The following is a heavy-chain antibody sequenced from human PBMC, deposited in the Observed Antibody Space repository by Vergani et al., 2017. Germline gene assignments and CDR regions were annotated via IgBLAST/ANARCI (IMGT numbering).Heavy chain of an antibody. Sequence: EVQLLESGGGSVQPGESLRLSCVASGFRFREHGMNWVRQAPGKGLEWVSGISGHDHRTLYADSVKGRFIISRDDSKNTLYLQMNSLRAEDTALYYCAKDMSAAATGDYYYMDVWGKGSTVTVSS. CDR2: ISGHDHRT. V-gene: IGHV3-23*01. D-gene: IGHD6-13*01. J-gene: IGHJ6*03. CDR3: AKDMSAAATGDYYYMDV. CDR1: GFRFREHG.